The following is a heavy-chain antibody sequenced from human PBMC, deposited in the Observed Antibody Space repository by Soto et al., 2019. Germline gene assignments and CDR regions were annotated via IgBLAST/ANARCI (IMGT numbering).Heavy chain of an antibody. D-gene: IGHD6-19*01. CDR2: IRTDGSIT. Sequence: AGGSLRLSCVASGFTFSNYWMHWVRQAPGEGLVWVSRIRTDGSITDYADSEKGRFTIARDNAKGTLYLQMNSLSAEDPGVYYCARGGCEGGYCLEAPRGFDIWGQGATVTVSS. CDR3: ARGGCEGGYCLEAPRGFDI. V-gene: IGHV3-74*01. CDR1: GFTFSNYW. J-gene: IGHJ3*02.